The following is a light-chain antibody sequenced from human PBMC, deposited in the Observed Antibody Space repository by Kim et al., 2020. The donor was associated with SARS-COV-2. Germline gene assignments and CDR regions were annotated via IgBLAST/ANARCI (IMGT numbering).Light chain of an antibody. CDR3: QAWDSSTGRV. CDR1: KLGDKY. Sequence: VSPGQTASSTCSGEKLGDKYACWYQQKPGQSPVLVIYQDSKRPSGIPERFSGSNSGNTATLTISGTQAMDEADYYCQAWDSSTGRVFGTGTKVTVL. CDR2: QDS. V-gene: IGLV3-1*01. J-gene: IGLJ1*01.